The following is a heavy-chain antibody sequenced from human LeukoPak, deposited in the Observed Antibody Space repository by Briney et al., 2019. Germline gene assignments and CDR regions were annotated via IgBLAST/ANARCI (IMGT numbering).Heavy chain of an antibody. J-gene: IGHJ4*02. V-gene: IGHV1-46*01. CDR2: INPSGGST. Sequence: AASVKVSCKASGYSFTNYYMHWVRQAPGQGLEWMGMINPSGGSTTYAQKFQGRVTMTRGMSTSTVYMELSSLTSEDTAVYYCARTRGYYFDYWGQGTLVTVSS. CDR3: ARTRGYYFDY. CDR1: GYSFTNYY.